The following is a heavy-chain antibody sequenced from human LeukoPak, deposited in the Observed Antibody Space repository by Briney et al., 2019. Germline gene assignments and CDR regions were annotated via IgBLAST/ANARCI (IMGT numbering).Heavy chain of an antibody. Sequence: GGSLRLSCAASGFTLDDHGMSWVRQAPGKGLEWVSGINWNGDGTGYADSVKGRFTISRDNAKNSLYLQMNSLRAEDTAFYCARLGGPDYYLYYYMDVWGKGTTVTVSS. CDR2: INWNGDGT. CDR3: ARLGGPDYYLYYYMDV. D-gene: IGHD1-26*01. V-gene: IGHV3-20*04. J-gene: IGHJ6*03. CDR1: GFTLDDHG.